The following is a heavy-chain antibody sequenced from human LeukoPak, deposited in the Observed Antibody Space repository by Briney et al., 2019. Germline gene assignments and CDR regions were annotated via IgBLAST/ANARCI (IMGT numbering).Heavy chain of an antibody. J-gene: IGHJ4*02. V-gene: IGHV1-2*06. D-gene: IGHD2-2*01. CDR2: INPNGGDT. CDR1: GYNFPAYF. Sequence: ASVKVSCKAAGYNFPAYFIHWVRQAPGQGLEWMGRINPNGGDTNYAQKFQGGVTMAGDTSISTAYMELNSLISDDTAVYYCARVGFTTSWSNFDYWGQGTLVTVSS. CDR3: ARVGFTTSWSNFDY.